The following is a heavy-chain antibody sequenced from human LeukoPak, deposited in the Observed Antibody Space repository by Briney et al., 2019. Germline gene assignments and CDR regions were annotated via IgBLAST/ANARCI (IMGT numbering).Heavy chain of an antibody. D-gene: IGHD3-9*01. Sequence: SETLSLTCAVSGGSISSGGYSWSWIRQHPGKGLEWIGHIYYSGSTFYNASLKSRVTISVDTSKSQFSLKMRSVTAADTAVYYCARLPYSDILTGSNWFDPWGQGILVTVSS. CDR2: IYYSGST. J-gene: IGHJ5*02. CDR3: ARLPYSDILTGSNWFDP. CDR1: GGSISSGGYS. V-gene: IGHV4-31*11.